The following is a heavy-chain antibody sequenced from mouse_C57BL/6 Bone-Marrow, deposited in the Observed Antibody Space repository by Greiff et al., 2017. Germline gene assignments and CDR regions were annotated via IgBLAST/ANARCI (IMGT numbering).Heavy chain of an antibody. Sequence: EVNVVESGGDLVKPGGSLKLSCAASGFTFSSYGMSWVRQTPDKRLEWVATISSGGSYTYYPDSVKGRFTISRDNAKNTLYLQMSSLKSEDTAMYYCARQDSNFFYYFDYWGQGTTLTVSS. J-gene: IGHJ2*01. CDR3: ARQDSNFFYYFDY. CDR2: ISSGGSYT. D-gene: IGHD2-5*01. V-gene: IGHV5-6*01. CDR1: GFTFSSYG.